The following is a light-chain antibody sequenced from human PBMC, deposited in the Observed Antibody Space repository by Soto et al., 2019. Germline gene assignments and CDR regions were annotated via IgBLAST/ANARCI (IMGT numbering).Light chain of an antibody. CDR1: SANVGKNI. CDR2: STD. J-gene: IGLJ1*01. CDR3: AAWDDGRNDLYV. V-gene: IGLV1-44*01. Sequence: QSVLTQPPSASGTPGQTVTISCSGSSANVGKNIVNWYQQVPGTAPKLLIYSTDQRPSGVPDRFSGSKSGTSASLAISGLQSEDEADYYCAAWDDGRNDLYVIXSGTKRTVL.